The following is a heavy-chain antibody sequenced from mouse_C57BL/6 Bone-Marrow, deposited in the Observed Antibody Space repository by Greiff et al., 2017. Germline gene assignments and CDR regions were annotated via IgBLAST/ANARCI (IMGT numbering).Heavy chain of an antibody. D-gene: IGHD3-1*01. CDR1: GYTFTDYN. V-gene: IGHV1-18*01. CDR2: INPNNGGT. J-gene: IGHJ4*01. Sequence: EVQLQQSGPELAKPGASVKISCKASGYTFTDYNMDWVKQSHGKSLEWIGDINPNNGGTIYNQKFKGKATLTVDQSSSTAYMELRSLTSEGTAGYSCARAQFPPAMDYWGQGTSVTVSS. CDR3: ARAQFPPAMDY.